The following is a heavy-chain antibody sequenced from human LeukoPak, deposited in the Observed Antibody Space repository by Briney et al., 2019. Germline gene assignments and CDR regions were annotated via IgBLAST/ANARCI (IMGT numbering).Heavy chain of an antibody. CDR1: GFSVSSNF. D-gene: IGHD3-10*01. CDR2: ISSSSSYT. Sequence: PGGSLRLSCAASGFSVSSNFMSWIRQAPGKGLEWVSYISSSSSYTNYADSVKGRFTISRDNAKNSLYLQMNSLRAEDTAVYYCSRDFYGSGSSIIDYWGQGTLVTVSS. V-gene: IGHV3-11*05. CDR3: SRDFYGSGSSIIDY. J-gene: IGHJ4*02.